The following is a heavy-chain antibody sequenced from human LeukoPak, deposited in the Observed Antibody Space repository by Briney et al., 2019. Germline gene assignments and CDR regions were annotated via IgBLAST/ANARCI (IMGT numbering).Heavy chain of an antibody. J-gene: IGHJ4*02. CDR3: ARGLRFLEPYYFDY. Sequence: GASVKVSSKASGYTFTSYGISWVRQAPGQGLEWMGWISAYNGNTNYAQKLQGRVTMTTDTSTSTAYMELRSLRSDDTAVYYCARGLRFLEPYYFDYWGQGTLVTVSS. V-gene: IGHV1-18*01. CDR1: GYTFTSYG. CDR2: ISAYNGNT. D-gene: IGHD3-3*01.